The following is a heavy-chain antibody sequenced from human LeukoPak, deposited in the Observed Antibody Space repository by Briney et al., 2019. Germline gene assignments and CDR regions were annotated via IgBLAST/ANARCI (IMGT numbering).Heavy chain of an antibody. D-gene: IGHD6-19*01. V-gene: IGHV4-34*01. CDR3: ARAGIAVSATPYFDY. J-gene: IGHJ4*02. CDR2: INHSGGT. Sequence: SETLSLTRAVYGGSFSGYYWSWIRQPPGKGLEWIGEINHSGGTNYNPSLKSRVTISVDTSKNQFSLKLSSVTVADTAVYYCARAGIAVSATPYFDYWGQGTLVTVSS. CDR1: GGSFSGYY.